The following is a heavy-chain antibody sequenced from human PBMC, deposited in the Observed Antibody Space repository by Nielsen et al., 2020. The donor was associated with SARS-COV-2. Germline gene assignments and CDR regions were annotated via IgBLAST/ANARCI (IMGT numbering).Heavy chain of an antibody. D-gene: IGHD3-10*01. CDR3: VRKGGGYYGSGERLSYYYYGMDV. J-gene: IGHJ6*02. Sequence: GESLKISCAASGFTFSAYYMIWIRQPPGKGLEWHSYTSDSGAYTNYAASVKGRFTISSDNAKNSLCLQMNSLSADDTAVYYCVRKGGGYYGSGERLSYYYYGMDVWGQGTTVTVSS. V-gene: IGHV3-11*03. CDR2: TSDSGAYT. CDR1: GFTFSAYY.